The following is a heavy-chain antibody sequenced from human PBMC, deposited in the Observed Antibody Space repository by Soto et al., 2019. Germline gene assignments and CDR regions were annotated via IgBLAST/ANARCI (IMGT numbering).Heavy chain of an antibody. CDR2: INPAGGST. J-gene: IGHJ6*02. CDR3: ARGNYYAMDV. V-gene: IGHV1-46*01. CDR1: GYTFTKFY. D-gene: IGHD3-10*01. Sequence: ASVKVSCKASGYTFTKFYIQWVRQAPGQGLEWMGIINPAGGSTIYARNFQGRVTMTRDTSTSTVYMELSSLRSEDTAVYYCARGNYYAMDVWGQGTTVTV.